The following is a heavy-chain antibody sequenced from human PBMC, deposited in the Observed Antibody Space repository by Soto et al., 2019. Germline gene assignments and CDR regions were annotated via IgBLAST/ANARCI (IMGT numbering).Heavy chain of an antibody. V-gene: IGHV3-23*01. CDR1: GFTFSNHA. J-gene: IGHJ4*02. Sequence: EVQLLESGGALVQPGGSLRLSCAASGFTFSNHAMNWVRQAPGKGLEWVSTISDSGSTYYADSEKGRFTISSDNSKNTLYLQMNSLRAEDTAVYYCSRDPGGHYCTSTSCLYFFDQWGQGTLVIVSS. CDR2: ISDSGST. CDR3: SRDPGGHYCTSTSCLYFFDQ. D-gene: IGHD2-2*01.